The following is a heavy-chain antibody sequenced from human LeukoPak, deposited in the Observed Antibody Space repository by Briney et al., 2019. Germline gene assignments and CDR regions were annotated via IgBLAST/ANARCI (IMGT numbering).Heavy chain of an antibody. D-gene: IGHD3-10*01. CDR2: ISYDGSNK. Sequence: GGSLRLSCAASGFTFSSYSMNWVRQAPGKGLEWVAVISYDGSNKYYADSVKGRFTISRDNSKNTLYLQMNSLRAEDTAVYYCAKDYLGFGELFRYYMDVWGKGTTVTVSS. V-gene: IGHV3-30*18. J-gene: IGHJ6*03. CDR3: AKDYLGFGELFRYYMDV. CDR1: GFTFSSYS.